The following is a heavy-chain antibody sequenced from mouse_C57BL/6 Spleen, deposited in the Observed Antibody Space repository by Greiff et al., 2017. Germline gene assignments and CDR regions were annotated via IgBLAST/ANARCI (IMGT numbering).Heavy chain of an antibody. D-gene: IGHD2-2*01. V-gene: IGHV1-80*01. CDR2: IYPGDGDT. CDR3: ARNPIGYDGFAY. CDR1: GYAFSSYW. Sequence: QVHVKQSGAELVKPGASVKISCKASGYAFSSYWMNWVKQRPGKGLEWIGQIYPGDGDTNYNGKFKGKATLTADKSSSTAYMQLSSLTSEDSAVYFCARNPIGYDGFAYWGQGTLVTVSA. J-gene: IGHJ3*01.